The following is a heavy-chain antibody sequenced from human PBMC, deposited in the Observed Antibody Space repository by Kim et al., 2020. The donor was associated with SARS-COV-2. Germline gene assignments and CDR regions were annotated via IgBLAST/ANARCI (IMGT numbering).Heavy chain of an antibody. V-gene: IGHV3-49*03. CDR1: GFTFGDYG. CDR3: TSLED. J-gene: IGHJ4*02. Sequence: GGSLRLSCTVSGFTFGDYGMSWFRQAPGKGLEWVGFIRTNAYGGTTEYAASVKGGFTISRDDSKSIAYLQMKSLKTEDTAVYYCTSLEDWGQGTLVTVSS. CDR2: IRTNAYGGTT.